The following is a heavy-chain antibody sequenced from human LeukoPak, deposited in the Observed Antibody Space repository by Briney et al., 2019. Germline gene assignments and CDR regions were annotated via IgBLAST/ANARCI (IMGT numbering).Heavy chain of an antibody. CDR1: GYTFTEYY. V-gene: IGHV1-2*02. CDR3: ARGQSLNDY. J-gene: IGHJ4*02. CDR2: INPNSGGA. Sequence: ASVKVSCKASGYTFTEYYMHWVRQAPGQGLEWMGWINPNSGGANYAENFRGRVTMTRDTSISTAYMELSSLRYDDTALYYCARGQSLNDYWGQGTLVTAST.